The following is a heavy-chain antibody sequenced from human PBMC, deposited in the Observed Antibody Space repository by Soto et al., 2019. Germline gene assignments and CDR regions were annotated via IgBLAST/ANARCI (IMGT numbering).Heavy chain of an antibody. D-gene: IGHD2-15*01. V-gene: IGHV4-59*08. CDR1: GGSISSYY. J-gene: IGHJ4*02. Sequence: SETLSLTCTVSGGSISSYYWIWIRQPPGKGLEWIGYIYYSGSTNYNPSLKSRVTISVDTSKNQSSLKLSSVTAADTAVYYCARRYGGTFDYWGQGTLVTVSS. CDR2: IYYSGST. CDR3: ARRYGGTFDY.